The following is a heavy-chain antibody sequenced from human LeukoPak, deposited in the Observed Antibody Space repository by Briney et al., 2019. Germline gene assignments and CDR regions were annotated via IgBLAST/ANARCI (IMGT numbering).Heavy chain of an antibody. Sequence: SETLSLTCTVSGGSISSSSYYWGWIRQPPGKGLEWIGSIYYSGSTYYNPSLKSRVTISVDTSKNQFSLKLSSVTAADTAVYYCARDHSSSWYRDAFDIWGQGTMVTVSS. CDR3: ARDHSSSWYRDAFDI. CDR2: IYYSGST. J-gene: IGHJ3*02. V-gene: IGHV4-39*07. CDR1: GGSISSSSYY. D-gene: IGHD6-13*01.